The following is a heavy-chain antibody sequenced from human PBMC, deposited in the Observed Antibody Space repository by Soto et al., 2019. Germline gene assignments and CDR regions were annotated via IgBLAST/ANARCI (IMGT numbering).Heavy chain of an antibody. V-gene: IGHV3-7*04. Sequence: GGSLSLSCAASGFTFSSYWMSWVRQAPGKGLEWVPNIKQDGSEKSYVDSVKGRFTISRDNAKNSLYLQMNSLRDEDTAVYYCARGCGYSGYDCAFDIWGQGTMVTVSS. CDR1: GFTFSSYW. CDR2: IKQDGSEK. D-gene: IGHD5-12*01. CDR3: ARGCGYSGYDCAFDI. J-gene: IGHJ3*02.